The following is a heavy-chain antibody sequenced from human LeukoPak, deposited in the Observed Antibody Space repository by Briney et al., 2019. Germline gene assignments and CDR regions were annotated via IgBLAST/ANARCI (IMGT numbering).Heavy chain of an antibody. CDR2: IKSKTDGGTT. D-gene: IGHD3-22*01. J-gene: IGHJ4*02. Sequence: GGSLRLSCAASGFTFSNAWMSWVRQAPGKELEWVGRIKSKTDGGTTDYAAPVKGRFTISRDDSKNTLYLQMNSLKTEDTAVYYCTTDTYYYDSSGDGYWGQGTLVTVSS. CDR1: GFTFSNAW. CDR3: TTDTYYYDSSGDGY. V-gene: IGHV3-15*01.